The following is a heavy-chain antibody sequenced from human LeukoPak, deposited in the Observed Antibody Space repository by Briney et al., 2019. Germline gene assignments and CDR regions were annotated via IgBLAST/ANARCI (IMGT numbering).Heavy chain of an antibody. J-gene: IGHJ4*02. Sequence: PGGSLRLSCAASGFSFSNYNMNWVRQAPGKGLEWISYINSSSSTIYYADSVKGRFAISRDNAKNSLYLQMNSLRAEDTAVYSCAREVYYYHSDGYYYSGGFAYWGQGTLVTVSS. D-gene: IGHD3-22*01. CDR2: INSSSSTI. CDR3: AREVYYYHSDGYYYSGGFAY. CDR1: GFSFSNYN. V-gene: IGHV3-48*01.